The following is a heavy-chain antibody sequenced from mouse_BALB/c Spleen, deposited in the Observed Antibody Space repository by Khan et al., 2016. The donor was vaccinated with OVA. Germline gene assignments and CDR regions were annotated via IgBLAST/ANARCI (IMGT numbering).Heavy chain of an antibody. V-gene: IGHV14-3*02. D-gene: IGHD4-1*01. CDR2: IDPANGNT. J-gene: IGHJ3*01. CDR1: GFNIKDTY. Sequence: VRLQQSGAELVKPRASVKLSCTASGFNIKDTYMHWVKQRPEQGLEWIGRIDPANGNTKYDPKFQGKATITADTSSNAAYLQLSSLTSEDTAVYYCARDYWDVFAYWDQGTLVTVSA. CDR3: ARDYWDVFAY.